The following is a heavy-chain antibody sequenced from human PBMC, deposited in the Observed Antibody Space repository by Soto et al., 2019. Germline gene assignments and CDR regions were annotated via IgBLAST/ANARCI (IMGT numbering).Heavy chain of an antibody. CDR2: ISAYNGNT. D-gene: IGHD6-13*01. J-gene: IGHJ3*02. V-gene: IGHV1-18*01. CDR1: GYTFTSYG. CDR3: AKVWQLVPHGAFDI. Sequence: ASVKVSCKVSGYTFTSYGISWVRQAPGQGIEWMGWISAYNGNTNYAQKLQGRVTMTTDTSTSTAYMELRSLRSDDTAVYYCAKVWQLVPHGAFDIWGQGTMVTVSS.